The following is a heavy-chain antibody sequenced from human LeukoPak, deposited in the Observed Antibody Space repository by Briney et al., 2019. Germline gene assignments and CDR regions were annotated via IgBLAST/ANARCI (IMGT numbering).Heavy chain of an antibody. D-gene: IGHD6-19*01. CDR3: AKGEDSSGWYDAFDI. V-gene: IGHV3-23*01. Sequence: GGSLRLSCAASGFTFSSYAMSWVRQAPGKGLEWVSAISGSGGSTYYVDSVKGRFTISRDNSKNTLYLQMNSLRAEDTAVYYCAKGEDSSGWYDAFDIWGQGTMVTVSS. J-gene: IGHJ3*02. CDR2: ISGSGGST. CDR1: GFTFSSYA.